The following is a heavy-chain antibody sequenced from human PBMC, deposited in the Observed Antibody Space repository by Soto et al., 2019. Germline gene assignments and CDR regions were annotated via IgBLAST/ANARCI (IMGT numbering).Heavy chain of an antibody. CDR1: GYTFTSYA. J-gene: IGHJ5*02. V-gene: IGHV1-3*05. D-gene: IGHD4-17*01. CDR2: INDGNGNT. CDR3: ARDSCNYGSGWFDP. Sequence: QVQLVQSGAEEKKPGASVKVSCKASGYTFTSYAMHWVRQAPGQRLEWMGWINDGNGNTKYSQKFQARVTITRDTSASTAYTEPSSLTSEDTAVYDWARDSCNYGSGWFDPWGQGTLVTVSS.